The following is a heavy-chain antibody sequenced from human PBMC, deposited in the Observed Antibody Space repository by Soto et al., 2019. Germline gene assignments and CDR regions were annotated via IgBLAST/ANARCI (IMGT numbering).Heavy chain of an antibody. CDR3: AREKKHQSLGGRFGMDV. CDR1: GFNFSYNA. CDR2: ISGSGEKT. V-gene: IGHV3-23*01. J-gene: IGHJ6*02. D-gene: IGHD2-2*01. Sequence: PGGSLRLSCVASGFNFSYNAMSWVRQAPGKGLQWVSTISGSGEKTYYADSVKGRFTISRDNSKNTLYLQMNSLRAEDTAVYYCAREKKHQSLGGRFGMDVWGQGTTVTVSS.